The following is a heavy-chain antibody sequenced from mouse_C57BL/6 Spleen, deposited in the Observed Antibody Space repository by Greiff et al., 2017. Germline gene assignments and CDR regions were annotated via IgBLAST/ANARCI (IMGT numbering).Heavy chain of an antibody. V-gene: IGHV1-64*01. J-gene: IGHJ4*01. CDR3: ASPHYYSNYEGYYYAMDY. CDR2: IHPNSGST. CDR1: GYTFTSYW. D-gene: IGHD2-5*01. Sequence: QVQLQQSGAELVKPGASVKLSCKASGYTFTSYWMHWVKQRPGQGLEWIGMIHPNSGSTNYNEKFKSKATLTVDKSSSTAYMQLSSLTSEDSAVYYCASPHYYSNYEGYYYAMDYWGQGTSVTVSS.